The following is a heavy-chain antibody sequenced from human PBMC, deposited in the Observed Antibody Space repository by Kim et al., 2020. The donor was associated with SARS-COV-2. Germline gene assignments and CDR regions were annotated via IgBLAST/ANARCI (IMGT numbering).Heavy chain of an antibody. Sequence: GGSLRLSCAASGFTFSSYSMNWVRQAPGKGLEWVSSISSSSCYIYYADSVKGRFTISRDNAKNSLYLQMNSLRAEDTAVYYCARDSARGIVVVTPPKDYWGQGTLVTVSS. CDR1: GFTFSSYS. CDR2: ISSSSCYI. D-gene: IGHD3-22*01. V-gene: IGHV3-21*01. J-gene: IGHJ4*02. CDR3: ARDSARGIVVVTPPKDY.